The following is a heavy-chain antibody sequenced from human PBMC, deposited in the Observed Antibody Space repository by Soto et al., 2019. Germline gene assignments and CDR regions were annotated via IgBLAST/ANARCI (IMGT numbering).Heavy chain of an antibody. V-gene: IGHV4-4*07. D-gene: IGHD3-22*01. J-gene: IGHJ6*02. CDR2: IYTSGST. CDR3: ARETDDSSGYYYTYYYYGMDV. Sequence: SETLSLTCTVSGGSISSYYWSWIRQPAGKGLEWIGRIYTSGSTNYNPSLKSRVTMSVDTSKNQFSLKLSSVTAADTAVYYCARETDDSSGYYYTYYYYGMDVWGQGTTVTVSS. CDR1: GGSISSYY.